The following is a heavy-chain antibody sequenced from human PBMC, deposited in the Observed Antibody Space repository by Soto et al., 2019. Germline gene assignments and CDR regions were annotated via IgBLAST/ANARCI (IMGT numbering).Heavy chain of an antibody. J-gene: IGHJ6*02. D-gene: IGHD6-19*01. CDR2: IYYSGST. V-gene: IGHV4-30-4*01. CDR3: ARDWARIAVAGYYYYDGMDV. CDR1: GGSISSGDYY. Sequence: PSETLSLTCTVSGGSISSGDYYWSWIRQPPGKGLEWIGYIYYSGSTYYNPSLKSRVTISVDTSKNQFSLKLSSVTAADTAVYYCARDWARIAVAGYYYYDGMDVWGQGTTVTVSS.